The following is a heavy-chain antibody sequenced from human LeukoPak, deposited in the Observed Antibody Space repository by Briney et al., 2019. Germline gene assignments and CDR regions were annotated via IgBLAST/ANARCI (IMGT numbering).Heavy chain of an antibody. CDR2: IKQDGSEK. Sequence: GGSLRLSCAASGSTFSSYWMSWVRQAPGKGLEWVANIKQDGSEKYSVDSVRGRFTISRDNAKNSLYLQMNSLRAEDTAVYYCARGALGIAAAGIDFDYWGQGTLVTVSP. CDR3: ARGALGIAAAGIDFDY. CDR1: GSTFSSYW. D-gene: IGHD6-13*01. J-gene: IGHJ4*02. V-gene: IGHV3-7*03.